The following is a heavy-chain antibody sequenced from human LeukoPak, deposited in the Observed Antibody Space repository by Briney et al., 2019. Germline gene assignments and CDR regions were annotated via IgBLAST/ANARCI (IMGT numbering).Heavy chain of an antibody. CDR3: ARGGLIWFGELTPLGGFDP. CDR1: GYTFTSYA. Sequence: ASVKVSCKASGYTFTSYAMHWVRQAPGQRLEWMGWINAGNGNTKYSQKFQGRVTITRDTSASTAYMELSSLRSEDMAVYYCARGGLIWFGELTPLGGFDPWGQGTLVTVSS. J-gene: IGHJ5*02. V-gene: IGHV1-3*03. D-gene: IGHD3-10*01. CDR2: INAGNGNT.